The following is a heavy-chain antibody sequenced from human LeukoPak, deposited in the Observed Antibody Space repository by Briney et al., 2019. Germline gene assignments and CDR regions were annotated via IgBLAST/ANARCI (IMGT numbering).Heavy chain of an antibody. D-gene: IGHD3-10*02. CDR2: IRSSGNTI. V-gene: IGHV3-48*03. Sequence: GGSLRLSCAVSGFTVSSNYMNWVRQAPGKGLEWVSYIRSSGNTIYYADSVKGRFTISRDNAKNSLYLQMNSLRAEDTAVYYCAELGITMIGGVWGKGTTVTISS. CDR3: AELGITMIGGV. J-gene: IGHJ6*04. CDR1: GFTVSSNY.